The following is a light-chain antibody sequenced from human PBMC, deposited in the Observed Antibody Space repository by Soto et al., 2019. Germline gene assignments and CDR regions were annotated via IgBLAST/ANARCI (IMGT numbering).Light chain of an antibody. CDR1: QSVSSSY. Sequence: EIALTQSPGTLSLSPGERATLSCRASQSVSSSYLAWYQQKPGQAPRLLIYGASTRATGVPARFTGSGSGIEFSLTISSLLSEDSAVYYCQQYDKWPLTFGGGTRWIS. V-gene: IGKV3-15*01. CDR3: QQYDKWPLT. J-gene: IGKJ4*01. CDR2: GAS.